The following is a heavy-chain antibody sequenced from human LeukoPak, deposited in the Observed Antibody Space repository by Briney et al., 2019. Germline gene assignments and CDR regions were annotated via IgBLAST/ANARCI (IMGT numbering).Heavy chain of an antibody. J-gene: IGHJ6*04. CDR2: ISGSGGST. CDR1: GFTFSSYA. CDR3: AKNLGSGSYYNVDYYYYGMDV. V-gene: IGHV3-23*01. D-gene: IGHD3-10*01. Sequence: GGSLRLSCAASGFTFSSYAMSWVRQAPGKGLEWVSAISGSGGSTYYADSVKGRFTISRDNSKNTLYLQMNSLRAEDTAVYYCAKNLGSGSYYNVDYYYYGMDVRGKGTTVTVSS.